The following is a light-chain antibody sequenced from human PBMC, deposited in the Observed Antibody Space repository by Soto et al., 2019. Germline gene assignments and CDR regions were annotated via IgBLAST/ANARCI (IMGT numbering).Light chain of an antibody. CDR2: EVN. CDR1: SSDVGSYNY. CDR3: TSYAGGNNV. J-gene: IGLJ1*01. V-gene: IGLV2-8*01. Sequence: QSALTQPPSASGSTGQSVTISCTGASSDVGSYNYVSWYQQYPGKVPKLMVYEVNKRPSGVPDRFSGSKSGNTASLTVSGLQAEDEADYYCTSYAGGNNVFGTGTKLTVL.